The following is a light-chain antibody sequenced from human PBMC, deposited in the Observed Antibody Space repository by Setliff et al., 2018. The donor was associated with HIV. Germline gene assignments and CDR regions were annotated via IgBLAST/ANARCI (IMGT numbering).Light chain of an antibody. J-gene: IGLJ2*01. V-gene: IGLV2-14*01. Sequence: QSALAQPASVSGSPGQSITISCSGTDRDIGGYTYVSWYQQHPGKAPKLILYEVRMRPSGVSNRFSGSKSATTASLTISGLQAEDEADYYCSSYTTTNTLVFGGGTKVTVL. CDR2: EVR. CDR1: DRDIGGYTY. CDR3: SSYTTTNTLV.